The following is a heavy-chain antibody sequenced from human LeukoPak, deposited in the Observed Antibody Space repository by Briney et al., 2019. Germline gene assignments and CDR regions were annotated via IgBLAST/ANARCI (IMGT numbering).Heavy chain of an antibody. CDR3: ASGYLIDY. CDR2: VYSGDNT. J-gene: IGHJ4*02. D-gene: IGHD5-18*01. CDR1: GFIVNSKN. Sequence: GGPLRLFCAASGFIVNSKNMRWGPQAPGKALECVSVVYSGDNTYSADSGMGSYTIPSNDSTYMLYLLLNTLRAEDTAVYYCASGYLIDYWGQGTLVTVSS. V-gene: IGHV3-66*01.